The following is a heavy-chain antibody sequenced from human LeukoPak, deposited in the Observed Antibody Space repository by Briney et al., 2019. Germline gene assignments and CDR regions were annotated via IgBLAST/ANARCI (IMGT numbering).Heavy chain of an antibody. CDR3: AKDQVTMVRGVLDY. V-gene: IGHV3-30*18. J-gene: IGHJ4*02. CDR1: GFTFSSYG. Sequence: PGRSLRLSCAASGFTFSSYGMHWVRQAPGKGLEWVAVISYDGSNKYYADSVKGRFTISRDNSKNTLYLQMNSLRAEDTAVYYCAKDQVTMVRGVLDYWGQGTLVTVSS. D-gene: IGHD3-10*01. CDR2: ISYDGSNK.